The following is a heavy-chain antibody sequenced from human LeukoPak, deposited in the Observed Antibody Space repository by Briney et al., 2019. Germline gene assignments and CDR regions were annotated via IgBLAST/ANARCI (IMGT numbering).Heavy chain of an antibody. CDR2: IYPGDSDT. Sequence: GESLKISCKGSGYSFSSYWIGWVRQMPGKGLEWMGIIYPGDSDTRYSPSFQGQVTISADKSTNTAHLQWSSLKASDTAMYYCASRYYDFWSGPPDVWGQGTTVTVSS. D-gene: IGHD3-3*01. V-gene: IGHV5-51*01. CDR1: GYSFSSYW. CDR3: ASRYYDFWSGPPDV. J-gene: IGHJ6*02.